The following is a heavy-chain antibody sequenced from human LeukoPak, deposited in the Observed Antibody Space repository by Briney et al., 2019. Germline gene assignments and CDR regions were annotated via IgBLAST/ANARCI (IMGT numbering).Heavy chain of an antibody. CDR3: VRGRAGMDV. Sequence: GTSVKVSCKASGGAFISYAISGVRQAPGQGREWMGGIIPIFGTANYPQKCQGRATITAHEPTNTAYRELSSLRTEETAVSYCVRGRAGMDVWGQGTPVTVSS. J-gene: IGHJ6*02. CDR2: IIPIFGTA. V-gene: IGHV1-69*13. CDR1: GGAFISYA.